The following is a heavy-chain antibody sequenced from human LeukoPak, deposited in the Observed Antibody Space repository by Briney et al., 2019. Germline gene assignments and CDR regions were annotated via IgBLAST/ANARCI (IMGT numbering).Heavy chain of an antibody. V-gene: IGHV4-61*01. CDR3: AREGLDYDFWSGYYRFDY. CDR1: GGSVSSGSYY. CDR2: TYYSGST. J-gene: IGHJ4*02. Sequence: SETLSLTCTVSGGSVSSGSYYWSWIRQPPGKGLEWIGYTYYSGSTNYNPSLKSRVTISVDTSKNQFSLKLSSVTAADTAVYYCAREGLDYDFWSGYYRFDYWGQGTLVTVSS. D-gene: IGHD3-3*01.